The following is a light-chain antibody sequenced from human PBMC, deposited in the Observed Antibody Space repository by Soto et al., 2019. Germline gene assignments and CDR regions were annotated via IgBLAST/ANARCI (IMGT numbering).Light chain of an antibody. Sequence: EIVLTQSPGTLSLSPGERATLSCRSSQSVSSSYLAWYQQKPGQAPRLLINDVSSRATGIPDRFSGSGSGKDFNLPISRLEPEDFAVYDCQQYGSSPTFGQGTKVEIK. CDR1: QSVSSSY. V-gene: IGKV3-20*01. CDR3: QQYGSSPT. J-gene: IGKJ1*01. CDR2: DVS.